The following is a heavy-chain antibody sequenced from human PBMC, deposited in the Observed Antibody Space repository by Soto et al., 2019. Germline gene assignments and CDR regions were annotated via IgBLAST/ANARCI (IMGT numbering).Heavy chain of an antibody. CDR1: GFTFRGDA. Sequence: EVQLLESGGDLVQPGGSLRLACAASGFTFRGDAMRWVRQAPGKGLEWVSSISGSGEMTHYAESVKGRFTISRDTSKNTLYLQMESLRAEDTALYYCARSEMTYNWNDWGQGTLVTVAS. D-gene: IGHD1-1*01. CDR2: ISGSGEMT. V-gene: IGHV3-23*01. J-gene: IGHJ4*02. CDR3: ARSEMTYNWND.